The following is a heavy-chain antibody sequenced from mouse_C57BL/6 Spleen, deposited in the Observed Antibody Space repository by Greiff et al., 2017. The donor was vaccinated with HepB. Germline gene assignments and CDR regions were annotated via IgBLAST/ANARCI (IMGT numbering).Heavy chain of an antibody. J-gene: IGHJ3*01. CDR2: IDPSDSYT. CDR1: GYTFTSYW. V-gene: IGHV1-69*01. Sequence: QVQLKQPGAELVMPGASVKLSCKASGYTFTSYWMHWVKQRPGQGLEWIGEIDPSDSYTNSNQKFKGKSTLTVDKSSSTAYMTLSSLTSEDSAVDYCAREGGFAYWGQGTLVTVSA. CDR3: AREGGFAY.